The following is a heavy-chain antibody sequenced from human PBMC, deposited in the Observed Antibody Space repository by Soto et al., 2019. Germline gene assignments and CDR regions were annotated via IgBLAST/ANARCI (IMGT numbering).Heavy chain of an antibody. V-gene: IGHV3-23*01. CDR3: AKDATAVNGVWDPFDM. CDR1: GFTFSAYA. Sequence: EVQLLESGGGVVQPGGSLRLSCAASGFTFSAYAMSWVRQAPGKGLQWVSGVGGSDTDKHYADSVRCRFTVSRDNFKNTLYLQMNSLRADDTAVYYCAKDATAVNGVWDPFDMWGQGKEVSVSS. J-gene: IGHJ3*02. CDR2: VGGSDTDK. D-gene: IGHD2-8*01.